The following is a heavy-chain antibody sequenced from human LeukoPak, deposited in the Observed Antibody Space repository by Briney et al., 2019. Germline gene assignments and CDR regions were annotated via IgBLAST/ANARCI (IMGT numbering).Heavy chain of an antibody. Sequence: GGSLRLSCQASGFPFSTFPMSWVRQAPGKGLEWVSTLSGDGSDTYYADSVKGRFTISRDNSKNTLYLQMSSLTAEDTAVYYCAKSLELRGYYYFYYGMDVWGQGTAVTVSS. CDR1: GFPFSTFP. CDR2: LSGDGSDT. CDR3: AKSLELRGYYYFYYGMDV. D-gene: IGHD1-7*01. J-gene: IGHJ6*02. V-gene: IGHV3-23*01.